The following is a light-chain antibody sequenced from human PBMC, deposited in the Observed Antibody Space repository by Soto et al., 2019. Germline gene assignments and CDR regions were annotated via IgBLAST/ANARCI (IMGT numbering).Light chain of an antibody. CDR2: EVS. CDR1: SSDVGFYHY. CDR3: GSYTSKSTWM. Sequence: QSVLTQPASVSGSPGQSITISCTGTSSDVGFYHYVSWYQHHPGKAPKLMIYEVSNRPSGVSNRFSGSKSGHTASLTISGLPAEDEADYYCGSYTSKSTWMFGGGTKL. J-gene: IGLJ3*02. V-gene: IGLV2-14*01.